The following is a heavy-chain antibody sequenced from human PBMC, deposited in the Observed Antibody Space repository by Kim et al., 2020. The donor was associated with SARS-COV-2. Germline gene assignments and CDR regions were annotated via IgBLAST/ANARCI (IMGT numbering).Heavy chain of an antibody. V-gene: IGHV3-30*18. J-gene: IGHJ4*02. CDR2: ISYDEDDK. Sequence: GGSLRLSCKASGFTFSKYGLHWVRQAPGKGLEWVALISYDEDDKSYADSVKGRFTVSRDNSKDTVYLQMNSLGPEDTAFYYCAKDGDTLVRGAETYKGLMNYFDYWGQGTLVTVSS. CDR3: AKDGDTLVRGAETYKGLMNYFDY. D-gene: IGHD3-10*01. CDR1: GFTFSKYG.